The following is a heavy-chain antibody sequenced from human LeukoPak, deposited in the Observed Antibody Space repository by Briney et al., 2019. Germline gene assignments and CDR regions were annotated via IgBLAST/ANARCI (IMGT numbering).Heavy chain of an antibody. CDR1: GFTFSSYA. CDR2: ISGSGGST. D-gene: IGHD5-12*01. CDR3: AKDEGGGYGGYLDY. Sequence: GGSLRLSCAASGFTFSSYAMSWVRQAPGKGLEWVSAISGSGGSTYYADSVKGRFTISRDNSKNTLYLQMNSLRAEDTAVYYCAKDEGGGYGGYLDYWGQGTLVTVSS. J-gene: IGHJ4*02. V-gene: IGHV3-23*01.